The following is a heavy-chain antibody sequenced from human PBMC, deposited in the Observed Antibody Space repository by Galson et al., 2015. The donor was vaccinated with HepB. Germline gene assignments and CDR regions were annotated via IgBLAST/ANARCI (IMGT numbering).Heavy chain of an antibody. CDR1: GFTFSSYS. D-gene: IGHD5/OR15-5a*01. CDR3: ARAKGSTIVDP. V-gene: IGHV3-48*04. Sequence: SLRLSCAASGFTFSSYSMNWVRQAPGKGLEWVSYISSSSSTIYYADSVKGRFTISRDNAKNSLYLQMNSLRAEDTAVYYCARAKGSTIVDPWGQGTLVTVSS. J-gene: IGHJ5*02. CDR2: ISSSSSTI.